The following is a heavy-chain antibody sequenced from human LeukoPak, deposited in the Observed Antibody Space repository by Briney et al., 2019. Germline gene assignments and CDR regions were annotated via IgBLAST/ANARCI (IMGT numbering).Heavy chain of an antibody. CDR3: AKDMLRSSSSYFDY. J-gene: IGHJ4*02. D-gene: IGHD6-6*01. Sequence: PGGSLRLSCAASGFTFDDYTMHWVRQAPGKGLAWVSLISWDGGSTYYADSVKGRFTISRDNSKNSLYLQMNSLRTEDTALYYCAKDMLRSSSSYFDYWGQGTLVTVSS. CDR2: ISWDGGST. V-gene: IGHV3-43*01. CDR1: GFTFDDYT.